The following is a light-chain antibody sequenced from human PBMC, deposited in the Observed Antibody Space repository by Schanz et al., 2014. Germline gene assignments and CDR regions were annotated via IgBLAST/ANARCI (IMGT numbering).Light chain of an antibody. CDR3: QSYDKSLQGSV. V-gene: IGLV1-40*01. CDR2: ANN. Sequence: QSVLTQPPSVSGAPGQRVTISCTGSTSNIGAGYDVHWYQQFPGTAPKLLIYANNNRPSGVPDRFSASKSDTLASLAITGLQAEDEADYYCQSYDKSLQGSVFGGGTKLTVL. CDR1: TSNIGAGYD. J-gene: IGLJ3*02.